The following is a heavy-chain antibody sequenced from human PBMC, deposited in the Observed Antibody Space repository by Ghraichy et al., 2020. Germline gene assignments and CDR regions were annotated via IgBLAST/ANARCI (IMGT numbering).Heavy chain of an antibody. CDR1: DYSISSGYY. D-gene: IGHD4-11*01. V-gene: IGHV4-38-2*02. J-gene: IGHJ4*02. Sequence: SETLSLTCIVSDYSISSGYYWGWIRPPPGKGLEWIGSLYYGGSTYYNPSLKSRVTISVDTSKKQLFLNLNSVTAADTAVYYCAGVYSNYAIDRWGQGTLVTVSS. CDR3: AGVYSNYAIDR. CDR2: LYYGGST.